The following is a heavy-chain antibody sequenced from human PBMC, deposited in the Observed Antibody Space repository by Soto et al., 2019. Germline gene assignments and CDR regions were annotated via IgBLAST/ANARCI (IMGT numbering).Heavy chain of an antibody. CDR1: GFTFSSYW. CDR2: INSDGSST. J-gene: IGHJ4*02. Sequence: EVQLVESGGGLVQPGGSLRLSCAASGFTFSSYWMHWVRQAPGKGLVWDSRINSDGSSTSYADSVKGRFTISRDNAKNTLYLQMNSLRAEDTAVYYCARVPWLLPALDYWGQGTLVTVSS. V-gene: IGHV3-74*01. CDR3: ARVPWLLPALDY. D-gene: IGHD3-22*01.